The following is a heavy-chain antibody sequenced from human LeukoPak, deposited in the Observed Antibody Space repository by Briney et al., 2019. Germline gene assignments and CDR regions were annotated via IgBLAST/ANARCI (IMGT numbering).Heavy chain of an antibody. CDR1: GFTFNTFN. D-gene: IGHD3-9*01. V-gene: IGHV3-21*01. Sequence: GGSRRLSCAPSGFTFNTFNMTWVRQAPGKGLEGVSSIPGGGDYIYYADSVKGRFTTSRDNAKNSLSLQLNSLRVEDTAVYYCARGHYDVLAASYKWTPDYWGQGTLVTVSS. J-gene: IGHJ4*02. CDR2: IPGGGDYI. CDR3: ARGHYDVLAASYKWTPDY.